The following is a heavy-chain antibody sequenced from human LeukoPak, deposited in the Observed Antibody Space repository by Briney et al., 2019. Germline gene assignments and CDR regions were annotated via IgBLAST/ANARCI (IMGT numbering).Heavy chain of an antibody. CDR3: ARDLSSSTTFDY. V-gene: IGHV3-30-3*01. D-gene: IGHD6-6*01. CDR1: GFTFGNFW. J-gene: IGHJ4*02. Sequence: GGSLRLSCAASGFTFGNFWMSWVRQAPGKGLEWVAVISYDGSNKYYADSVKGRFTISRDNSKNTLYLQMNSLRAEDTAVYYCARDLSSSTTFDYWGQGTLVTVSS. CDR2: ISYDGSNK.